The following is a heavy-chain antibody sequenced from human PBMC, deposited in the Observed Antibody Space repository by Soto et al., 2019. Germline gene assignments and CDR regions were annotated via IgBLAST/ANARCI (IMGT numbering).Heavy chain of an antibody. CDR3: AREGSYSAYNFAPGTQFWSFDF. CDR1: GGSINTFY. Sequence: SETLSLTCTVSGGSINTFYWSWVRQPAGKGLEWIGRIFSSGSTSFNPSLESRVAMSVDTSKNHFSLNLSSVTAADMAVYYCAREGSYSAYNFAPGTQFWSFDFCGQGAVVTVS. V-gene: IGHV4-4*07. D-gene: IGHD5-12*01. CDR2: IFSSGST. J-gene: IGHJ4*02.